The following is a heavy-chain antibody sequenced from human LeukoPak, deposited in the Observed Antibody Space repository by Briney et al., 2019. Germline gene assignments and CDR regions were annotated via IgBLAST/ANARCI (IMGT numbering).Heavy chain of an antibody. D-gene: IGHD2-15*01. Sequence: PSETLSLTCTVSGGSISSHYWSWIRQPPGKGLEWMGYIYYSGSTNYNPSLKSRVTISVDTSKNQFSLKLSSVTAADTAVYYCTRELPGNYYYYYYMDVWGKGTTVTVSS. CDR3: TRELPGNYYYYYYMDV. CDR2: IYYSGST. J-gene: IGHJ6*03. CDR1: GGSISSHY. V-gene: IGHV4-59*11.